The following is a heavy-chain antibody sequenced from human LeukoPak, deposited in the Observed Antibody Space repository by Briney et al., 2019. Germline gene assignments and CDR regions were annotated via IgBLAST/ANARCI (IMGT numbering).Heavy chain of an antibody. Sequence: SVKVSCKTSGYTFSSHRIIWGRHAPAHGVEGRGCSRSYNGDTNYAQNCHGRVTMTTDTSTSTAYMEVRSPRSAATAVYFCARDEWQQLVLLEYWGQGTLVTVSS. J-gene: IGHJ4*02. CDR3: ARDEWQQLVLLEY. D-gene: IGHD6-13*01. CDR2: SRSYNGDT. V-gene: IGHV1-18*01. CDR1: GYTFSSHR.